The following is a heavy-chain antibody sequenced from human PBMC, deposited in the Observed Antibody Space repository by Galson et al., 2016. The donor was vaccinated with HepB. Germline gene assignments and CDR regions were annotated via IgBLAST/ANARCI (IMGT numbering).Heavy chain of an antibody. CDR1: GYTLTELS. D-gene: IGHD4-17*01. Sequence: SVKVSCKVSGYTLTELSMHWVRQAPGKGLEWMGGFNPEDGKTNYAQSFQDRFTMTEDTSTDTAYMELSSLRSEDTAVYYCATEFYGDYVADAFDVWGQGTMLTVAP. CDR3: ATEFYGDYVADAFDV. J-gene: IGHJ3*01. V-gene: IGHV1-24*01. CDR2: FNPEDGKT.